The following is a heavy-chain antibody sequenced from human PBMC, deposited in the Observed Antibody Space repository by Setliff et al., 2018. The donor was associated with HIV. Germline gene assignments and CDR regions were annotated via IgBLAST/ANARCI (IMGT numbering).Heavy chain of an antibody. Sequence: KPSETLSLTCSVSGDSISDTTYYWGWIRQPPGKGLEWIGNIYHSGSTLYKPSLKSRVTMSADTSKNQFSLKLNSVTAADTAVYHCARLSSYRSSSYYFGYWGQGALVTVSS. CDR1: GDSISDTTYY. CDR3: ARLSSYRSSSYYFGY. J-gene: IGHJ4*02. CDR2: IYHSGST. D-gene: IGHD6-6*01. V-gene: IGHV4-39*01.